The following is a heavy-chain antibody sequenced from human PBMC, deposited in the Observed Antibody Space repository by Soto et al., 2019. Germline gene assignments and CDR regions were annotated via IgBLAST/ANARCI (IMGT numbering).Heavy chain of an antibody. Sequence: QVQLVESGGGVVQPGRSLRLSCAASGFTFSSYGMHWVRQAPGKGLEWVAVISYDGSNKYYADSVKGRFTISRDNSKNTLYLQMNSLRAEDTAVYYCAKGIYGSGSHPSDYGMDVWGQGTTVTVSS. CDR3: AKGIYGSGSHPSDYGMDV. D-gene: IGHD3-10*01. CDR2: ISYDGSNK. V-gene: IGHV3-30*18. CDR1: GFTFSSYG. J-gene: IGHJ6*02.